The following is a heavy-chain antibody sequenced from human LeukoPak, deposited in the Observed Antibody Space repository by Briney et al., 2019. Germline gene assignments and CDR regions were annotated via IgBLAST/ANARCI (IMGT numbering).Heavy chain of an antibody. CDR3: ARTFLGGYGGDLDAFDI. D-gene: IGHD4-23*01. V-gene: IGHV3-23*01. CDR1: GFTFNAYA. J-gene: IGHJ3*02. Sequence: PGGSLRLSCAASGFTFNAYAMAWVRQAPGKGLEWVSTIIYSDGPTFYADSVKGRFTISRDNSKNTLYLQMNSLRAEDTAVYYCARTFLGGYGGDLDAFDIWGQGTMVTVSS. CDR2: IIYSDGPT.